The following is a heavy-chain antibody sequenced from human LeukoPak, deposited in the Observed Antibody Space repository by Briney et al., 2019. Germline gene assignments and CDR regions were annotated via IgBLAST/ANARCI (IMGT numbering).Heavy chain of an antibody. CDR2: INPNSGGT. CDR3: ARGGVGTMVRGVTLYYYYGMDV. V-gene: IGHV1-2*06. CDR1: GYTFTGYY. Sequence: ASVKASCKASGYTFTGYYMHWVRQAPGQGLEWMGRINPNSGGTNYAQKFQGRVTMTRDTSISTAYMELSRLRSDDTAVYYCARGGVGTMVRGVTLYYYYGMDVWGQGTTVTVSS. J-gene: IGHJ6*02. D-gene: IGHD3-10*01.